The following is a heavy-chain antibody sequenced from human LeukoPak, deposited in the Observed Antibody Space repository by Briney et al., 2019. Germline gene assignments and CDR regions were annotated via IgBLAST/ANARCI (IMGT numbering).Heavy chain of an antibody. J-gene: IGHJ5*02. CDR2: IYTSGST. V-gene: IGHV4-4*09. Sequence: SETLSLTCTVSGGSISSYYWSWIRQPPGKGLEWIGYIYTSGSTNYTPSLKSRVTISVDTSKNQFSLKLSSVTAPDTAVYYCASGSGYGPWGWFDPWGQGTLVTVSS. CDR1: GGSISSYY. D-gene: IGHD5-12*01. CDR3: ASGSGYGPWGWFDP.